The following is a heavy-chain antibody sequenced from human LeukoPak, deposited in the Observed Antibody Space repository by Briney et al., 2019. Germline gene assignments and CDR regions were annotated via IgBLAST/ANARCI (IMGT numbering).Heavy chain of an antibody. V-gene: IGHV3-48*02. CDR2: ISSSSSTI. Sequence: GGSLRLSCAASGFTFSSYRMNWVRQAPGKGLEWVSYISSSSSTIYYADSVKGRFTISRDNAKNSLYLQMNSLRDEDTAVYYCARDHYYDSSGYLYNWFDPWGQGTLVTVSS. CDR1: GFTFSSYR. D-gene: IGHD3-22*01. CDR3: ARDHYYDSSGYLYNWFDP. J-gene: IGHJ5*02.